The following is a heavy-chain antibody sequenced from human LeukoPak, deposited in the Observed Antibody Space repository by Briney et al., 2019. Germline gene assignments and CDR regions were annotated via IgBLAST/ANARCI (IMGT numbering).Heavy chain of an antibody. CDR2: ISGSGGST. J-gene: IGHJ4*02. D-gene: IGHD3-10*01. CDR1: GFTFSSYG. Sequence: GGSLRLSCAASGFTFSSYGMHWVRQAPGKGLEWVSAISGSGGSTYYADSVKGRFTISRDNSKNTLYLQMNSLRAEDTAVYYCARGPDYYASGTYYHYFDYWGQGTLVTVSS. CDR3: ARGPDYYASGTYYHYFDY. V-gene: IGHV3-23*01.